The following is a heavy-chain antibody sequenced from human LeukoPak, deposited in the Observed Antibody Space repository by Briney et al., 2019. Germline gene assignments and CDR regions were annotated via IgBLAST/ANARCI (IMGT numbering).Heavy chain of an antibody. J-gene: IGHJ6*02. CDR3: ARWTKGYFSSTSCPPLYYGMDV. CDR2: INPSVGST. CDR1: GYTFTSYY. V-gene: IGHV1-46*01. Sequence: ASVTVSCTASGYTFTSYYMHWVRHAPGQGLEWMGIINPSVGSTSYAQKFQGRVTMTRDTSTSTVYMELSSLRSEDTAVYYCARWTKGYFSSTSCPPLYYGMDVWGQGTTVTVSS. D-gene: IGHD2-2*01.